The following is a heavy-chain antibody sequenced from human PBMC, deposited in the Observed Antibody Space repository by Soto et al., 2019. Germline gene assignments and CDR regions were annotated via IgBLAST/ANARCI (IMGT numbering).Heavy chain of an antibody. CDR3: SIVGMIFGVVTPPQGFDY. CDR1: GFTFSSYS. D-gene: IGHD3-3*01. V-gene: IGHV3-48*01. CDR2: ISSSSSTI. Sequence: GGSLRLSCAASGFTFSSYSMNWVRQAPGKGLEWVSYISSSSSTIYYADTVKGRFTISRDNAKNTLYLQMNNLKAEDTAVYYCSIVGMIFGVVTPPQGFDYWGQGTLVTVSS. J-gene: IGHJ4*02.